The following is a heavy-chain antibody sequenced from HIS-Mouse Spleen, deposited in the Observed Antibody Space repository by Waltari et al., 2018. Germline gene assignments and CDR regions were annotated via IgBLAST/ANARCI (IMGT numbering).Heavy chain of an antibody. CDR1: GFSLSTSGMC. Sequence: QVTLRESGPALVKPTQTLTLACTFSGFSLSTSGMCVSWIRQPPGKALEWLALIDWDDDKYYSTSLKTRLTISKDTSKNQVVLTMTNMDPVDTATYYCARTTKSIAARPNYGMDVWGQGTTVTVSS. V-gene: IGHV2-70*01. J-gene: IGHJ6*02. CDR3: ARTTKSIAARPNYGMDV. CDR2: IDWDDDK. D-gene: IGHD6-6*01.